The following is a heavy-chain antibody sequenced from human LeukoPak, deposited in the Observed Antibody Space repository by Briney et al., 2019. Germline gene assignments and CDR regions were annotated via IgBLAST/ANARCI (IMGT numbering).Heavy chain of an antibody. D-gene: IGHD3-10*01. CDR3: ATKPHMVHHNWFDP. Sequence: PSETLSLTCTVSGGSISSSSYYWGWIRQPPGKGLEWIGSIYYSGSTYYNPSLKRRVTISVDTSKNQFSLKLSSVTAADTAVYYCATKPHMVHHNWFDPWGQGTLVTVSS. CDR1: GGSISSSSYY. V-gene: IGHV4-39*07. J-gene: IGHJ5*02. CDR2: IYYSGST.